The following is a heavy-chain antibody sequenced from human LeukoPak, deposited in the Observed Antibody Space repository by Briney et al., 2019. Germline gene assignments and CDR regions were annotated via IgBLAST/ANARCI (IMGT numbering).Heavy chain of an antibody. CDR2: IYYSGST. V-gene: IGHV4-59*01. CDR1: GGSISSYY. CDR3: ARVGYSSSWYLAG. D-gene: IGHD6-13*01. J-gene: IGHJ4*02. Sequence: SETLSLTCTVSGGSISSYYWSWIRQPPGKGLEWIGYIYYSGSTNYNPSLKGRVTISVDTSKNQFSLKLSSVTAADTAVYYCARVGYSSSWYLAGWGQGTLVTVSS.